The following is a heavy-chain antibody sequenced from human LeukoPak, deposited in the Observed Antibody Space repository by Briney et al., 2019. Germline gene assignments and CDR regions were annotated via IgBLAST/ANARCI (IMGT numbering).Heavy chain of an antibody. V-gene: IGHV3-48*04. CDR1: GFIFSTYS. CDR2: ISISGSSI. Sequence: GSLRLSCAASGFIFSTYSMIWVRQAPGKGLEWVAYISISGSSIYYADAVKGRFTISRDNAKNSLYLQGKSLRVDDTAVYYCARERFHGSGAPKYDFWGQGTLVTVSS. CDR3: ARERFHGSGAPKYDF. D-gene: IGHD3-10*01. J-gene: IGHJ4*02.